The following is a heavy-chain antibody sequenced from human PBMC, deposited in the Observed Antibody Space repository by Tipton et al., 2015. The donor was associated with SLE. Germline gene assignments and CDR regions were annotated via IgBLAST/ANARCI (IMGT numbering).Heavy chain of an antibody. CDR3: ARPGQRGYSGYENYMDV. V-gene: IGHV4-39*07. CDR1: GGSISSSSYY. D-gene: IGHD5-12*01. Sequence: TLSLTCTVSGGSISSSSYYWGWIRQPPGKGLEWIGSIYYSGSTYYNPSLKSRVTISVDTSKNQFSLKLSSVTAADTAMYYCARPGQRGYSGYENYMDVWGKGTTVTVSS. J-gene: IGHJ6*03. CDR2: IYYSGST.